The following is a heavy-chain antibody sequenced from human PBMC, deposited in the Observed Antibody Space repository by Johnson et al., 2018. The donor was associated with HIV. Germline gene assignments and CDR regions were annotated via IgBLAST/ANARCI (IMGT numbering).Heavy chain of an antibody. V-gene: IGHV3-11*04. CDR2: ISSRGSTI. CDR3: ARDGDDGDEADDTKGAFDI. J-gene: IGHJ3*02. Sequence: QVQLVESGGGLVKPGGSLRLSCAASGFTFSDYYMSWIRQAPGKGLEWVSYISSRGSTIYYADSVKARFTISRDDARNTLYLQMNSLRVEDTALYYCARDGDDGDEADDTKGAFDIWGQGTMVTVSS. D-gene: IGHD3-9*01. CDR1: GFTFSDYY.